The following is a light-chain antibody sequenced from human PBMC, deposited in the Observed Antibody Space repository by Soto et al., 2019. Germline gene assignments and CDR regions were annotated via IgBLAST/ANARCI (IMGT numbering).Light chain of an antibody. CDR2: EVN. CDR1: SSDIGAYKY. Sequence: QSALTQPASVSESPGQSITISCTGTSSDIGAYKYVAWYQQQSGQAPKLMTYEVNNRPSGVSNRFSGSKSGNTASLTIAGLQAEDEADYYCCSYTSSNTVVFGGGTKLTVL. J-gene: IGLJ3*02. CDR3: CSYTSSNTVV. V-gene: IGLV2-14*01.